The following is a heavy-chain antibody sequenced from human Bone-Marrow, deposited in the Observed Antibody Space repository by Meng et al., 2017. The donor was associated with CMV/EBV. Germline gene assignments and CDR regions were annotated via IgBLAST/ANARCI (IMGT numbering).Heavy chain of an antibody. D-gene: IGHD4-11*01. J-gene: IGHJ4*02. V-gene: IGHV1-2*02. CDR1: RYTFTGYY. CDR3: ARGRSTGFDY. Sequence: QVQLVQSGAEVRQPGASVKVSCKASRYTFTGYYLHWVRQAPGQGLEWMGWINPNSGDTNYAQNFQGRVTMTRDTSLATAYMELSSLRSDDTAVYYCARGRSTGFDYWGQGALVTVSS. CDR2: INPNSGDT.